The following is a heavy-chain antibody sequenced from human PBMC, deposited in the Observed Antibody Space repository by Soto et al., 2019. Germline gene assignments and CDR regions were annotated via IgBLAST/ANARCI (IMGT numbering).Heavy chain of an antibody. CDR2: ISYDGSKK. CDR1: GLTFSNYG. D-gene: IGHD3-16*01. CDR3: TLGLREYTSGFHTSSALGV. J-gene: IGHJ6*02. Sequence: QVQLMESGGGVVQPGRSLRLSCEASGLTFSNYGMHWVRQAPGNGLEWVALISYDGSKKYYADSVQGRFTISRDNWQKSLYLEMNSPPPEHTAIYYCTLGLREYTSGFHTSSALGVWCQGTRVTVSS. V-gene: IGHV3-30*03.